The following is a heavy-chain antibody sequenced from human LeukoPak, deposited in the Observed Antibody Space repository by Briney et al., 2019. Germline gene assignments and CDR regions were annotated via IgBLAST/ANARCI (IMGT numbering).Heavy chain of an antibody. CDR2: MNPNSGNT. CDR3: ARGRWGYSYGFFGRVNWFDP. V-gene: IGHV1-8*03. J-gene: IGHJ5*02. D-gene: IGHD5-18*01. CDR1: GYTFTSYD. Sequence: ASVKVSCKASGYTFTSYDINWVRQATGQGLEWMGWMNPNSGNTVYAQKFQGRVTITRNTSISTAYMELSSLRSEDTAVYYCARGRWGYSYGFFGRVNWFDPWGQGTLVTVSS.